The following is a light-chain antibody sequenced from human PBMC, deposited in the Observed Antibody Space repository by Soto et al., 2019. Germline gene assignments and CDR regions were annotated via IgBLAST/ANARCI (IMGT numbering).Light chain of an antibody. CDR2: WAS. CDR3: QQYNNWPAIT. CDR1: QTVLFSSNNKNY. J-gene: IGKJ5*01. Sequence: DIVMTQSPDSLAVSLGERATINCKSTQTVLFSSNNKNYMAWYQQKPGQPPKLLIYWASSRNSGVPDRFSGSGSGTDFTLTISSLQAEDVAVYYCQQYNNWPAITFGQGTRLEIK. V-gene: IGKV4-1*01.